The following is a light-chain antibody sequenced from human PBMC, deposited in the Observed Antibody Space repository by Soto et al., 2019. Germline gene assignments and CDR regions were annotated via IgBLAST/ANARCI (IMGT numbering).Light chain of an antibody. CDR2: GNS. CDR1: SSNIGAGYD. V-gene: IGLV1-40*01. CDR3: QSYDSSLSGRVL. Sequence: QSVLTQPPSVSGAPGQRVTISCTGSSSNIGAGYDVHWYQQLPGTAPKLLIYGNSNRPSVVPDRFSGSKSGTSASLAITGLQAEDEADYYCQSYDSSLSGRVLFGGVTKLTVL. J-gene: IGLJ2*01.